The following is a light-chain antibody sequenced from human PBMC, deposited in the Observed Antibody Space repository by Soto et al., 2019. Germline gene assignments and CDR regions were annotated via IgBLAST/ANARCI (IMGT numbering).Light chain of an antibody. CDR3: QQYVHWPPGA. CDR1: QSVSSS. V-gene: IGKV3-15*01. CDR2: DTS. Sequence: EIVVTQSPATLSVSPGERVTLSCRASQSVSSSLAWYQQRPGQAPRLLIYDTSTRAAGIAARFSGSESGTEFTLTISSLQSEDSAVYYCQQYVHWPPGAFGQGTTVEIK. J-gene: IGKJ1*01.